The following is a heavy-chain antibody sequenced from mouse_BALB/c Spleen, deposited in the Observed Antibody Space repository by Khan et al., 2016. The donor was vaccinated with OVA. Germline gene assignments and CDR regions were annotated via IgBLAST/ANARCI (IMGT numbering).Heavy chain of an antibody. CDR3: ARSGGNFHWYFDV. D-gene: IGHD2-1*01. CDR2: VSSGSSTI. V-gene: IGHV5-17*02. J-gene: IGHJ1*01. Sequence: EVELVESGGGLVQPGGSRKLSCAASGFTFSSFGMHWVRQAPKKGLDWVAYVSSGSSTIYYVDTVKGRFTISRDNPKNTLFLQMTSLRSEDTAMYYCARSGGNFHWYFDVWGAGTSVTVSS. CDR1: GFTFSSFG.